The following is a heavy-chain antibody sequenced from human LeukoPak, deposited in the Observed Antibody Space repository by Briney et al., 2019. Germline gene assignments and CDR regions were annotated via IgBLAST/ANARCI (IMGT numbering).Heavy chain of an antibody. CDR2: IIPVFGTA. J-gene: IGHJ4*02. D-gene: IGHD6-13*01. CDR1: GGTFSSYD. CDR3: AARIAGPDY. V-gene: IGHV1-69*13. Sequence: ASVKVSCKASGGTFSSYDISWVRQAPGQGLEWMGGIIPVFGTANYAQKFQGRVTITADESTSTAYMELSSLRSEDTAVYYCAARIAGPDYWGQGTLVTVSS.